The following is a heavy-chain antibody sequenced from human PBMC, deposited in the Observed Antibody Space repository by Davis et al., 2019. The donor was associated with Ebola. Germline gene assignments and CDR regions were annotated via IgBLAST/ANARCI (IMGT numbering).Heavy chain of an antibody. CDR2: IISTTDGGTA. J-gene: IGHJ3*02. V-gene: IGHV3-15*01. CDR3: TTDGPTRNGAFDI. Sequence: PGGSLRLSCVASGFTFSNAWMSWVRQAPGKGLEWVARIISTTDGGTADYAAPVKGRFSLSRDDSKNTVFLQMNSLKTEDTAVYYCTTDGPTRNGAFDIWGQGTMVTVSS. CDR1: GFTFSNAW.